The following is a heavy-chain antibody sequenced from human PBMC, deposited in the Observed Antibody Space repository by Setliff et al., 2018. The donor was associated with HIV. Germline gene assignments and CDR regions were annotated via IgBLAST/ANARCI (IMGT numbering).Heavy chain of an antibody. CDR3: ARDLGYSGYDYPGYYFDY. CDR2: INAGNGNT. V-gene: IGHV1-3*01. CDR1: GYTFTSYA. Sequence: ASVKVSCKASGYTFTSYAMHWVRQAPGQRLEWMGWINAGNGNTKYSQKFQGRVTITRDTSASTAYMELSSLRSEDTAVYYCARDLGYSGYDYPGYYFDYWGQGTLVTVPQ. J-gene: IGHJ4*02. D-gene: IGHD5-12*01.